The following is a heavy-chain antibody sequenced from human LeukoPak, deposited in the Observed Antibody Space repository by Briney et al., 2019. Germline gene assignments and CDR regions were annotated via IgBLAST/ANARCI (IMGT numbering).Heavy chain of an antibody. CDR3: ARLIVGASPGGGDY. CDR2: IIPIFGTA. D-gene: IGHD1-26*01. V-gene: IGHV1-69*13. J-gene: IGHJ4*02. CDR1: GGTFSSYA. Sequence: EASVKVSCKASGGTFSSYAISWVRQAPGQGLEWMGGIIPIFGTANYAQKFQGRVTITADESTSTAYMELSSLRSEDTAVYYCARLIVGASPGGGDYWGQGTLVTVSS.